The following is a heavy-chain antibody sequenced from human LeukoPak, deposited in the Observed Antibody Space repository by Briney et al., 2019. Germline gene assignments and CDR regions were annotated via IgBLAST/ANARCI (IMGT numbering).Heavy chain of an antibody. CDR2: INHSGST. V-gene: IGHV4-34*01. J-gene: IGHJ6*03. CDR1: GGSFSGYY. Sequence: SETLSLTCAVYGGSFSGYYWSWIRQPPGKGLEWIGEINHSGSTNYNPSLKSRVTISVDTSKSQFSLKLSSVTAADTAVYYCARGRAYCSSTSCYTSGYYYYYMDVWGKGTTVTVSS. D-gene: IGHD2-2*02. CDR3: ARGRAYCSSTSCYTSGYYYYYMDV.